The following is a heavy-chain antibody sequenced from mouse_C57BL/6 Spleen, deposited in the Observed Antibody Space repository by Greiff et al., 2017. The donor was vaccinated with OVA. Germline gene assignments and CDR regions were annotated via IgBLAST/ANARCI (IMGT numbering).Heavy chain of an antibody. CDR3: ARGGGFPYYFDY. V-gene: IGHV1-61*01. Sequence: VQLRQSGAELVRPGSSVKLSCKASGYTFTSYWMDWVKQRPGQGLEWIGNIYPSDSETHYNQKFKDKATLTVDKSSSTAYMQLSSLTSEDSAVYYCARGGGFPYYFDYWGQGTTLTVSS. CDR1: GYTFTSYW. J-gene: IGHJ2*01. CDR2: IYPSDSET.